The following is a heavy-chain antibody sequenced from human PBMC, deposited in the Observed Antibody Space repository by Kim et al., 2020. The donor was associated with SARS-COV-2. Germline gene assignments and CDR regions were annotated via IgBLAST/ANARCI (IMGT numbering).Heavy chain of an antibody. J-gene: IGHJ6*02. D-gene: IGHD3-22*01. V-gene: IGHV2-70*01. CDR3: ARIRAPIVAMDA. CDR2: K. Sequence: KYYSTSLKTRLTISKDTSKNQVVLTMTNMDPVDTATYYCARIRAPIVAMDAWGQGTTVTVSS.